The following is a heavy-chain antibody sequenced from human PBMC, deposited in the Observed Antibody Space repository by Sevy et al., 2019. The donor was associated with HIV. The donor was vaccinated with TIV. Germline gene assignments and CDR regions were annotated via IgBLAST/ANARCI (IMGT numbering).Heavy chain of an antibody. CDR3: AKNRLPGGSYFSRHGLDX. V-gene: IGHV3-30*18. D-gene: IGHD3-10*01. CDR2: ILHDGSYR. Sequence: GGSLRLSCAASGFXFSSYDMHWVRQAPGKGLEWVAIILHDGSYREYVDSVRGRFTMSRDNSKNTMYLQMNGLSIEDTAVYYCAKNRLPGGSYFSRHGLDXXXXGTTVTVSS. CDR1: GFXFSSYD. J-gene: IGHJ6*01.